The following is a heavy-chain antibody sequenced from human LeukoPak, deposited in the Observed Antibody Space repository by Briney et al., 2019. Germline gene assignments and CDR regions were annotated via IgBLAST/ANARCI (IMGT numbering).Heavy chain of an antibody. D-gene: IGHD6-13*01. J-gene: IGHJ4*02. CDR2: INVNGGAM. Sequence: GGSLRLSCAASGFNFKDYYFSWIRQAPGKGLEWVSFINVNGGAMYYADFVKGRFTISRDNAKSSLYLEMNSLRVEDTAVYYCARGPRILAAGSYYFDYWGQGSLVTVSS. CDR3: ARGPRILAAGSYYFDY. CDR1: GFNFKDYY. V-gene: IGHV3-11*01.